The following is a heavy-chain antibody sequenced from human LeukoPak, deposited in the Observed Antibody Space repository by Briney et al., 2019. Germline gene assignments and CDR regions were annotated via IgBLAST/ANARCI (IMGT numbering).Heavy chain of an antibody. J-gene: IGHJ4*02. V-gene: IGHV3-23*01. D-gene: IGHD2-2*01. Sequence: GGSLRLSCAASGFTFIKYAITWVRQAPGKGLEWVAGISSSGGSTNYADSAKGRFTISRDNSMNTLYLHMNSLTVEDTAMYYCVNLFSSNFWGQGTQVTVSS. CDR3: VNLFSSNF. CDR1: GFTFIKYA. CDR2: ISSSGGST.